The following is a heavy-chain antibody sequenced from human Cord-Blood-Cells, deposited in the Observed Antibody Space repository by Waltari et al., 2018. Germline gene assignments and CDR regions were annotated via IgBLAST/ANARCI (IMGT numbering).Heavy chain of an antibody. CDR3: AKRHLPSSYWYFDL. J-gene: IGHJ2*01. CDR1: GFTFSSYW. D-gene: IGHD2-2*01. V-gene: IGHV3-7*01. CDR2: IKQDGSEK. Sequence: EVQLVESGGGLVQTGGSLRLSCAASGFTFSSYWMSWVRQVPGKGLEWVANIKQDGSEKYYVDSVKGRFTISRDNAKNSLYLQMNSLRAEDTAVYYCAKRHLPSSYWYFDLWGRGTLVTVSS.